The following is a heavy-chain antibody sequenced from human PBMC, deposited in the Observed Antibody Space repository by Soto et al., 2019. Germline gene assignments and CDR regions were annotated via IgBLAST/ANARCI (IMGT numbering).Heavy chain of an antibody. D-gene: IGHD1-26*01. Sequence: QVQLVQSGAEVKKPGSSVKVSCKASGGTFSSYTISWVRQAPGQGLEWMGRIIPILGIANYAQKFQGRVTITADKSTSTAYTELSSLRSEDTAVYYCARVRIRWELPVNYGMDVWGQGTTVTVSS. CDR1: GGTFSSYT. V-gene: IGHV1-69*02. J-gene: IGHJ6*02. CDR2: IIPILGIA. CDR3: ARVRIRWELPVNYGMDV.